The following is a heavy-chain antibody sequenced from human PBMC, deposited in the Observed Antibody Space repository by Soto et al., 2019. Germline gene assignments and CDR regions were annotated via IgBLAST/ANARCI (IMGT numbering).Heavy chain of an antibody. CDR1: GFTFTRSA. V-gene: IGHV1-58*01. J-gene: IGHJ4*02. D-gene: IGHD5-18*01. Sequence: GASVKVSCKASGFTFTRSAVQWVRQARGQRLAWIGWIVVGSGNTNYAQKFQERVTITRDMSTSTAYMELSSLRSEDTAVYYCAAATGSIQLWSAWGQGTLVTVSS. CDR2: IVVGSGNT. CDR3: AAATGSIQLWSA.